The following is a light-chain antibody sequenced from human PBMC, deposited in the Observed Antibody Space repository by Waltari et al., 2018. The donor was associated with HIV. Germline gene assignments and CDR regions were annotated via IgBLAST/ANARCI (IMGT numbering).Light chain of an antibody. J-gene: IGKJ1*01. CDR1: QSIGNN. V-gene: IGKV3-15*01. CDR3: QQYNNWPRT. CDR2: DSS. Sequence: EIIMTYSPGTVSVSTGERAILSCRTSQSIGNNLVWYQMKPGQAPRLVICDSSTRSTGIPGRFSGRGSGTEVTLTISSLQSEYFAVYCCQQYNNWPRTFGQGTKVEI.